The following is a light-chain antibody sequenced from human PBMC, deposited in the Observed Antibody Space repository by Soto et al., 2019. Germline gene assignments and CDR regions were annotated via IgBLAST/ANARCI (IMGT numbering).Light chain of an antibody. CDR3: QQYYSYPIT. V-gene: IGKV1-8*01. J-gene: IGKJ5*01. Sequence: AIRMTQSPSSLSASTGDRVPITCRASQGIRSYLAWYQQKPGKAPKLLIYAASTLQSGVPSRFSGSGSGTDFTLTISCLQSEDFATYYGQQYYSYPITFGQGTRLEMK. CDR1: QGIRSY. CDR2: AAS.